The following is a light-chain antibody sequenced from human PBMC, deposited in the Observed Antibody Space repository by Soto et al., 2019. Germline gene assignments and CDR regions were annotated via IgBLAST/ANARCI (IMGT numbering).Light chain of an antibody. V-gene: IGLV2-23*02. J-gene: IGLJ1*01. Sequence: QSVLTQPASVSGSPGQSITISCTGTSSDVGSYNLVSWYQQHPGKAPKLMIYEVSKRPSGVSNRFSGSKSGNTASLTISGLQAEDEADYYYCSYAGSSIYVFGTGTKVTVL. CDR1: SSDVGSYNL. CDR2: EVS. CDR3: CSYAGSSIYV.